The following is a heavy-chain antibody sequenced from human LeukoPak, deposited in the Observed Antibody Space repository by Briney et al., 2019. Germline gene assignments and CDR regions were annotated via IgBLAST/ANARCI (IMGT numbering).Heavy chain of an antibody. J-gene: IGHJ5*01. CDR3: ARDRGRNLGFDS. CDR1: GDAISSGVYS. CDR2: ISHSGST. V-gene: IGHV4-30-2*01. Sequence: SETLSLTCVVSGDAISSGVYSWAWLRQPPGQGPEWIGYISHSGSTYHNPSLESRAVISVDRSKNQISLNLTSVTAADTAVYFCARDRGRNLGFDSWGQGILVTVSS. D-gene: IGHD3-10*01.